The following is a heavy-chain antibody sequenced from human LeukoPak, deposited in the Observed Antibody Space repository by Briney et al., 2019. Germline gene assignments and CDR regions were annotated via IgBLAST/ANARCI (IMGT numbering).Heavy chain of an antibody. J-gene: IGHJ6*03. D-gene: IGHD4-23*01. Sequence: ASVKVSCKSSGYTFTSYDINGVRQATGQGLEGMGWMNPNSGNKGYAQKFQGGDPITRNTSINTAYMELSRLRSEDTAVYYCARGGSAVGNYYYYYYMDVWGKGTTVTVSS. V-gene: IGHV1-8*01. CDR3: ARGGSAVGNYYYYYYMDV. CDR1: GYTFTSYD. CDR2: MNPNSGNK.